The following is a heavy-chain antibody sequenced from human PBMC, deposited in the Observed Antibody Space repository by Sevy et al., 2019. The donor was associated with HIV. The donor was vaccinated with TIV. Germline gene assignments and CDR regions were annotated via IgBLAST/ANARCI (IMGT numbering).Heavy chain of an antibody. CDR1: GFTFDDYT. D-gene: IGHD3-16*01. Sequence: GGSLRLSCAASGFTFDDYTMHWVRQAPGKGLEWVSLISGDGGSTYYAGSVKGRFTISRDNSKNSLYLQMNSLRTEDTDLYYCAKDYGGVNRNWFDPWGQRTLVTVSS. J-gene: IGHJ5*02. CDR2: ISGDGGST. V-gene: IGHV3-43*01. CDR3: AKDYGGVNRNWFDP.